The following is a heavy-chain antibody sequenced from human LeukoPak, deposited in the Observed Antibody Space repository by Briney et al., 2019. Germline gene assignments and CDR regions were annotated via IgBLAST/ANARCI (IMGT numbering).Heavy chain of an antibody. V-gene: IGHV1-69-2*01. CDR3: ATIASFGVAVFDY. CDR1: GYTFTDYY. D-gene: IGHD3-3*01. Sequence: ASVKVSCKVSGYTFTDYYMHWVQQAPGKGLEWMGLVDPEDGETIYAEKFQGRVTITADTSTDTAYMELCSLRSEDTAVYYCATIASFGVAVFDYWGQGTLVTVSS. J-gene: IGHJ4*02. CDR2: VDPEDGET.